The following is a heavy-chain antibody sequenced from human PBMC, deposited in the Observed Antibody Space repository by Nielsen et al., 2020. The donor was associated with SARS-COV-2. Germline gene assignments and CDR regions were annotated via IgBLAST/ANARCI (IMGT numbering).Heavy chain of an antibody. CDR2: IYSGGST. CDR1: GFVVSSNY. Sequence: GGSLRLSCAASGFVVSSNYLTWVRQAPGKGLEWVSVIYSGGSTYYADSVKGRFTISRDNSKNMLYLQMNSLRAEDTAVYFCARALFSAAGTLGYWGHGTLVTVSA. J-gene: IGHJ4*01. CDR3: ARALFSAAGTLGY. D-gene: IGHD6-13*01. V-gene: IGHV3-66*01.